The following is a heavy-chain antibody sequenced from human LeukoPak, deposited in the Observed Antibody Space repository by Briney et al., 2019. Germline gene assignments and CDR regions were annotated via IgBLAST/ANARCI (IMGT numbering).Heavy chain of an antibody. Sequence: SETLSLTCTVSGGSISSSSYYWGWIRQPPGKGLEWIGSIYYSGSTYYNPSLKSRVTISVDTSKNQFSLKLSSVTAADTAVYYCAREYDYGGNSGAFDIWGQGTMVTVSS. D-gene: IGHD4-23*01. CDR1: GGSISSSSYY. V-gene: IGHV4-39*01. CDR2: IYYSGST. J-gene: IGHJ3*02. CDR3: AREYDYGGNSGAFDI.